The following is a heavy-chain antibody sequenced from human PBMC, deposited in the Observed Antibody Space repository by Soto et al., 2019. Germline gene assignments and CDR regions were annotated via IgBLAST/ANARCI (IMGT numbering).Heavy chain of an antibody. CDR3: ARVLHIAVAGTGLYYYYGMDV. CDR1: GGSVSSAPSY. CDR2: INHSGST. Sequence: SETLSLTCTVAGGSVSSAPSYWAWIRQPPGKGLEWIGEINHSGSTNYNPSLKSRVTISVDTSKNQFSLKLSSVTAADTAVYYCARVLHIAVAGTGLYYYYGMDVWGQGTTVTVSS. V-gene: IGHV4-39*07. D-gene: IGHD6-19*01. J-gene: IGHJ6*02.